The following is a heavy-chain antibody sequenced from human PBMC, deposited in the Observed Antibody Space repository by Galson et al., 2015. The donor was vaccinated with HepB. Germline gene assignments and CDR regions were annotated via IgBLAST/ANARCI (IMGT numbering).Heavy chain of an antibody. V-gene: IGHV3-73*01. J-gene: IGHJ4*02. Sequence: SLRLSCAASGFTFSKFSMHWVRQAPGKGLEWVGHVRSRPNNYATAYAASLRGRFTISRDDSRDTAYLQMNSLKTEDTAVYYCTRRRYDGSGYLFDYWGQGTLVTVSS. CDR2: VRSRPNNYAT. CDR1: GFTFSKFS. D-gene: IGHD3-22*01. CDR3: TRRRYDGSGYLFDY.